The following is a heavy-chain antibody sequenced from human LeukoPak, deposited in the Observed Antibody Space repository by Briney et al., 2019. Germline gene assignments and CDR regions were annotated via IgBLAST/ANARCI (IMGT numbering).Heavy chain of an antibody. D-gene: IGHD3-10*01. J-gene: IGHJ4*02. CDR3: ARAKSYYGSGSSGYYFDY. V-gene: IGHV4-59*01. CDR2: IYYSGST. CDR1: GGSISSYY. Sequence: SETLSLTCTVSGGSISSYYWSWIRQPPGKGLEWIGYIYYSGSTNYNPSLKSRVTISVDTSKNQFSLKLSSVTAADTAVYYCARAKSYYGSGSSGYYFDYWGQGTLVTVSS.